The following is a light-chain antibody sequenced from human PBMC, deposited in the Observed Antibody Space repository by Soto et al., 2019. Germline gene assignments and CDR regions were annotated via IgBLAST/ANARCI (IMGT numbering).Light chain of an antibody. Sequence: DIQMTQSPSSLSASVGDRVTITCRASQGISNYLAWYQQKPGKVPKLLIYAASTLQSGFPSRFSGSGSGTDFTLTISRLQPEDFATYYCQKYNSAPRTFGQGTKVEIK. CDR1: QGISNY. CDR2: AAS. J-gene: IGKJ1*01. V-gene: IGKV1-27*01. CDR3: QKYNSAPRT.